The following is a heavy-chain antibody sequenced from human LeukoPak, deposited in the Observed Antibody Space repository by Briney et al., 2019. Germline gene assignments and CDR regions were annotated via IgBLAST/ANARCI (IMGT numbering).Heavy chain of an antibody. CDR1: GYTFTGYY. CDR3: ARGAFSSSSGYKYYYMDV. J-gene: IGHJ6*03. D-gene: IGHD6-6*01. V-gene: IGHV1-2*02. Sequence: ASVKVSCKASGYTFTGYYMHWVRQAPGQGLEWMGWINPNSGGTNFAQKFQDRVTMTGDTSISTAYMELSRLRSDDTAVYHCARGAFSSSSGYKYYYMDVWGKGTTVTVSS. CDR2: INPNSGGT.